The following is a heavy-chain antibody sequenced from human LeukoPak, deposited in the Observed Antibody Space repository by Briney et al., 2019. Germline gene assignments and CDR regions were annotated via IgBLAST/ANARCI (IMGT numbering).Heavy chain of an antibody. V-gene: IGHV3-72*01. J-gene: IGHJ4*02. Sequence: PGGSLRLSCAASGFSVSEYFIDWLRPAPGKGVEGVSRTRTKARNYNTEYATSVKGRFTVSSDDSHNSVYLQTNSLRTDGTAVYYCCRDSTIGYFWTVGGQGTLVTVSS. CDR2: TRTKARNYNT. D-gene: IGHD3/OR15-3a*01. CDR1: GFSVSEYF. CDR3: CRDSTIGYFWTV.